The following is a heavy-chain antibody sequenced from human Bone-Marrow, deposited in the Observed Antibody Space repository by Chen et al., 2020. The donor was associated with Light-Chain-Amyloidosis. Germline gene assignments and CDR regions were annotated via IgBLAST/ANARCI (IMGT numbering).Heavy chain of an antibody. CDR1: GGSISSGGYY. D-gene: IGHD3-22*01. CDR2: IYYSGST. CDR3: ARDTHYYDSGAYYCMDV. J-gene: IGHJ6*02. V-gene: IGHV4-31*03. Sequence: QVQLQESGPGLVKPSQTLSLTCTVSGGSISSGGYYWSWIRQHPGKGLECIGYIYYSGSTYYNSSIKSRVTISLDTSKNQFSLKLSSVTASDTAVYYCARDTHYYDSGAYYCMDVWGQVTTVTVSS.